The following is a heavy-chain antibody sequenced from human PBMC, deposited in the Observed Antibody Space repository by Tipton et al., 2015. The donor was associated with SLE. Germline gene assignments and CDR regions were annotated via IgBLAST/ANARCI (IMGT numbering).Heavy chain of an antibody. J-gene: IGHJ4*02. CDR1: GFTFSNYA. Sequence: SLRLSCEGSGFTFSNYAMSWVRQAPGKGLEWVSAITGSGDRTYYLDSVKGRFTISRDNSKNSLYLQMNGLRAEDTAVYYCARSPVDYWNGYSAWGPGTLVAVSS. CDR3: ARSPVDYWNGYSA. D-gene: IGHD3-3*01. V-gene: IGHV3-23*01. CDR2: ITGSGDRT.